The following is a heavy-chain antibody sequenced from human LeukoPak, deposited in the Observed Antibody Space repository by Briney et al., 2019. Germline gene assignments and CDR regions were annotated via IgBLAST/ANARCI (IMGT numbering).Heavy chain of an antibody. D-gene: IGHD6-19*01. J-gene: IGHJ4*02. CDR3: AKDLPSSGWPNGLGSDY. CDR1: GFTFSSYA. Sequence: GGSLRLSCAASGFTFSSYAMSWVRQAPGKGLEWVSAIRGSGDRTHYADSVKGPFTISRDNSKNTLYLQMNSLRAEDTAVYYCAKDLPSSGWPNGLGSDYWGQGTLVTVSS. CDR2: IRGSGDRT. V-gene: IGHV3-23*01.